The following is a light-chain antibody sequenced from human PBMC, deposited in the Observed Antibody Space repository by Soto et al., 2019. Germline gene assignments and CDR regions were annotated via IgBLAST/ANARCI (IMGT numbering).Light chain of an antibody. CDR2: AAS. CDR3: QQSYRTPIT. V-gene: IGKV1-39*01. Sequence: DIQLTQAPSFLSASAGDRVTITCRASQVISSYLAWYQQKPGKAPKVLIYAASNLQSGVPPRFSGSGSGTDFTLTISSLQPEDVATYFCQQSYRTPITFGQGTRLEIK. CDR1: QVISSY. J-gene: IGKJ5*01.